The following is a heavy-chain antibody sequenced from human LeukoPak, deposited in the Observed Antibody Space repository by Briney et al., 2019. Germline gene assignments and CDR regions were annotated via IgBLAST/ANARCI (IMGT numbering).Heavy chain of an antibody. Sequence: SETLSLTCTVSGGSISSSSYYWAWIRQPPGKELEWIGSLFYSGNMYYNPSLKSRVTISVDTSKNQFSLKLSSVTAADTAVYYCAGQARDAFDIWGQGTMVTVSS. D-gene: IGHD6-6*01. J-gene: IGHJ3*02. CDR2: LFYSGNM. CDR1: GGSISSSSYY. V-gene: IGHV4-39*07. CDR3: AGQARDAFDI.